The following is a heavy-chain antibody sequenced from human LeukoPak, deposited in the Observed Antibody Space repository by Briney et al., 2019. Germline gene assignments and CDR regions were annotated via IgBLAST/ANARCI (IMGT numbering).Heavy chain of an antibody. Sequence: ASVKVSCKASGYTFTSYDINWVRQATGQGLEWMGWMNPNSGNTGYAQKFQGRVTIIRNTSISTAYMELSSLRSEDTAVYYCARGSPRGGYYNSVFDYWGQGTLVTVSS. CDR3: ARGSPRGGYYNSVFDY. CDR1: GYTFTSYD. D-gene: IGHD3-3*01. J-gene: IGHJ4*02. V-gene: IGHV1-8*03. CDR2: MNPNSGNT.